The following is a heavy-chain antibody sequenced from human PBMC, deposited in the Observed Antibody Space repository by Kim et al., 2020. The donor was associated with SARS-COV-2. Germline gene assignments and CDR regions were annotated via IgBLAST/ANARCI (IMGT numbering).Heavy chain of an antibody. CDR3: ARWRGELRWGAFDI. D-gene: IGHD1-26*01. V-gene: IGHV4-59*01. Sequence: NPSLKSRVTISVDTSKNQFSLKLSSVDAADTAVYYCARWRGELRWGAFDIWGQGTMVTVSS. J-gene: IGHJ3*02.